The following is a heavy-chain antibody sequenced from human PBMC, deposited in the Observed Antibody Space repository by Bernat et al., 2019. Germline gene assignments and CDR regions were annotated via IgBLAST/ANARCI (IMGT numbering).Heavy chain of an antibody. CDR2: ISAYNGNT. CDR3: ARDETDIVVVVAATDFDY. J-gene: IGHJ4*02. D-gene: IGHD2-15*01. Sequence: QVQLVQSGAEVKKPGASVKVSCKASGYTFTSYGISWVRQAPGQGLEWMGWISAYNGNTNYAQKLQGRVTMTTDTSTSTAYMELRSLRSDDTAVYYCARDETDIVVVVAATDFDYWGQGTLVTVSS. CDR1: GYTFTSYG. V-gene: IGHV1-18*01.